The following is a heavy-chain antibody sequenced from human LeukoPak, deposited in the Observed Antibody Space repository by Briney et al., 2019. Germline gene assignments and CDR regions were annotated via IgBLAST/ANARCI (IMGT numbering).Heavy chain of an antibody. J-gene: IGHJ4*02. V-gene: IGHV3-53*01. CDR1: GFTVSSKY. CDR3: ARDWPGIDY. CDR2: IYSGGYT. Sequence: GSLRLSCGASGFTVSSKYMSWVRQAPGKGLEWVSVIYSGGYTDYADSVKGRFSISRDNSQNTVYLQMNSLRVEDTAIYYCARDWPGIDYWGQGTLVIVSS.